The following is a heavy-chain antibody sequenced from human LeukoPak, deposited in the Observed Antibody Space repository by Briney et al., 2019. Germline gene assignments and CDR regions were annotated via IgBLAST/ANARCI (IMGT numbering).Heavy chain of an antibody. CDR1: GYSFTRSW. CDR2: IYPGDSDT. CDR3: VSQQGSENYYNYYMDV. D-gene: IGHD2-15*01. V-gene: IGHV5-51*01. Sequence: GESLKISCKGSGYSFTRSWIGWVRQMPGKGLEWMGIIYPGDSDTRYSPSFQGQVTMSVDKSISTAYLQWRTLKASDTAMYYCVSQQGSENYYNYYMDVWGKGTTVTVSS. J-gene: IGHJ6*03.